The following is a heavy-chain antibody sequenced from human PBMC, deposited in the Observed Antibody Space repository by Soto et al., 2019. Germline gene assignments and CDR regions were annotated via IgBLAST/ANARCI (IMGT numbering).Heavy chain of an antibody. Sequence: QVQLVQSGAEVKKPGSSVKDSCKASGGTFSSYAISWVRRAPGQGLEWMGGIIPIFGTANYAQKFQGRVTSTADESTSTAYMELSSLRSEDTAVYYCARDRCSGGSCYFDYWGQGTLVTVSS. CDR2: IIPIFGTA. V-gene: IGHV1-69*12. J-gene: IGHJ4*02. D-gene: IGHD2-15*01. CDR3: ARDRCSGGSCYFDY. CDR1: GGTFSSYA.